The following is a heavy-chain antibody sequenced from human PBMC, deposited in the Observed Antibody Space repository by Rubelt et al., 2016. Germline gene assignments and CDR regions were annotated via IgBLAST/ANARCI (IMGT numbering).Heavy chain of an antibody. Sequence: QVQLGQSGAEVKKPGASAKVSCKASGSTSTSYYMHWVRPAPGQGLEWMGWDNPNSGGTTYAQKLQGRVTMDRATSVSTGYMDLGRLTSEDKDVYYCARGNSGYDYGLGCWGQGTLVTVSS. V-gene: IGHV1-2*02. CDR3: ARGNSGYDYGLGC. CDR2: DNPNSGGT. J-gene: IGHJ4*02. CDR1: GSTSTSYY. D-gene: IGHD5-12*01.